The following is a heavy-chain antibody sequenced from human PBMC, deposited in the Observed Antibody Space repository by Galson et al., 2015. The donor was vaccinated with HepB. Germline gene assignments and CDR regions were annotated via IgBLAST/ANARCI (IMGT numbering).Heavy chain of an antibody. CDR3: ARHNSKDIVVVPAASPGEHYYYYGMDV. Sequence: QSGAEVKKPGESLKISCKGSGYSFTSYWIGWVRQMPGKGLEWMGIIYPGDSDTRYSPSFQGQVTISADKSISTAYLQWSSLKASDTAMYYCARHNSKDIVVVPAASPGEHYYYYGMDVWGQGTTVTVSS. V-gene: IGHV5-51*01. CDR1: GYSFTSYW. J-gene: IGHJ6*02. CDR2: IYPGDSDT. D-gene: IGHD2-2*01.